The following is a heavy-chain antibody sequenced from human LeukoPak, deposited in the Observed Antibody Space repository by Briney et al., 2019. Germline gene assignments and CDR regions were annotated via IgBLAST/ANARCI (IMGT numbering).Heavy chain of an antibody. V-gene: IGHV3-7*01. Sequence: GGFLRLSCAAAGFTFSYHWMTWGRHAPGKGLEWVANIKNDGTVKNYVDSVKGRFTISRDNAKNSLYLQMNILRAEDTGVYYCAKDSYSEGDYWGQGVLVTVSS. D-gene: IGHD5-18*01. CDR3: AKDSYSEGDY. CDR2: IKNDGTVK. J-gene: IGHJ4*02. CDR1: GFTFSYHW.